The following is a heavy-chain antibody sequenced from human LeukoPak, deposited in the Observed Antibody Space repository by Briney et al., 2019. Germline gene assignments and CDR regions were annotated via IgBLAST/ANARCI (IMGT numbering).Heavy chain of an antibody. J-gene: IGHJ5*02. CDR2: IKLDGSDK. V-gene: IGHV3-7*01. D-gene: IGHD5-12*01. CDR1: GFTFSTYW. CDR3: AKGQGEDSGYDPGFDP. Sequence: PGGSLRLSCAASGFTFSTYWMTWVRQAPGKGLEWVATIKLDGSDKYYADSVKGRFTISRDNSKNTLYLQMNSLRAEDTAVYYCAKGQGEDSGYDPGFDPWGQGTLVTVSS.